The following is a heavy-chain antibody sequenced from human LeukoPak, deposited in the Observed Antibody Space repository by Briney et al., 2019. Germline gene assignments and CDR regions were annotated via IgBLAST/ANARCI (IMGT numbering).Heavy chain of an antibody. J-gene: IGHJ5*02. CDR3: AKDYGISGTGGAWLDP. CDR1: GFTFNSYG. CDR2: IRYDGSNK. Sequence: PGGSLRLSCAASGFTFNSYGMHWVRQTPGKGLEWLAFIRYDGSNKYYGDSVKGRFTISRDNSKNTLYLQMNSLRAEDTVVYYCAKDYGISGTGGAWLDPWGQGTLVTVSS. V-gene: IGHV3-30*02. D-gene: IGHD1-20*01.